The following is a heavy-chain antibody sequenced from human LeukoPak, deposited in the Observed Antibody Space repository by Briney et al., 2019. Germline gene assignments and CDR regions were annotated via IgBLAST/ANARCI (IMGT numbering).Heavy chain of an antibody. Sequence: ASEKVSCKATGYTFTSYGISWVRQAPGQGFEWMGWISAYNGNTNYAQKLQGRVTMTTDTSTSTAYMELRSLRSDDTAVYYCAREYCGGDCYPPHYYFDYWGQGTLVTVSS. D-gene: IGHD2-21*02. CDR2: ISAYNGNT. V-gene: IGHV1-18*01. J-gene: IGHJ4*02. CDR1: GYTFTSYG. CDR3: AREYCGGDCYPPHYYFDY.